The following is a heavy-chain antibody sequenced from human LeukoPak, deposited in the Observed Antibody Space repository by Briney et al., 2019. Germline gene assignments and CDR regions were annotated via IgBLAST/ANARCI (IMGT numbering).Heavy chain of an antibody. CDR1: GFTFSSYS. Sequence: GGSLRLSCAASGFTFSSYSMNWVRKPPGKGLEWVSSISSSSSYIYYADSVKGRFTISRDNAKNSLYLQMNSLRAEDTAVYYCARDLFFYDSSGYYPVWGQGTLVTVSS. D-gene: IGHD3-22*01. CDR2: ISSSSSYI. V-gene: IGHV3-21*01. CDR3: ARDLFFYDSSGYYPV. J-gene: IGHJ4*02.